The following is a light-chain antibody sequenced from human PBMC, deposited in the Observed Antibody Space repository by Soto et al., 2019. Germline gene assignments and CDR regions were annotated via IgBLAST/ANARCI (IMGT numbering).Light chain of an antibody. CDR3: QQYGSSPPYT. CDR1: QGIGDT. J-gene: IGKJ2*01. V-gene: IGKV3-20*01. Sequence: EVVMRQSPATLSVSPGEGATLSCRASQGIGDTLAWYQHKPGQTPRLLIYAASWRAAGIPDRFSGSGSGADFTLTISRLEPEDFGVYYCQQYGSSPPYTFGQGTKVDIK. CDR2: AAS.